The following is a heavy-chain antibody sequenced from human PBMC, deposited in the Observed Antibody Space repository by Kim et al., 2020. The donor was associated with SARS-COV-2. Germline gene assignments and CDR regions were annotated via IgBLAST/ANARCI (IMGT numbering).Heavy chain of an antibody. CDR2: INPSGGST. Sequence: ASVKVSCKASGYTFTSYYMHWVRQAPGQGLEWMGIINPSGGSTSYAQKFQGRVTMTRDTSTSTVYMELSSLRSEDTAVYYCARCSGAAAGIWGEPDNWFDPWGQGTLVTVSS. V-gene: IGHV1-46*01. D-gene: IGHD6-13*01. CDR3: ARCSGAAAGIWGEPDNWFDP. J-gene: IGHJ5*02. CDR1: GYTFTSYY.